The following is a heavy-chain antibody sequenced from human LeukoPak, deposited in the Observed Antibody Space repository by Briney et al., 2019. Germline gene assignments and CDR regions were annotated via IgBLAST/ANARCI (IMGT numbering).Heavy chain of an antibody. V-gene: IGHV3-53*01. Sequence: GRSLRLSCAASGFTFSSYAMHWVRQAPGKGLEWASVIHVGGSTYYADSVKGRFTISRDNSKNTLYLQMNSLRAEDTAVYYCARDRRSNYYDSSGYYDYWGQGTLVTVSS. CDR2: IHVGGST. J-gene: IGHJ4*02. D-gene: IGHD3-22*01. CDR3: ARDRRSNYYDSSGYYDY. CDR1: GFTFSSYA.